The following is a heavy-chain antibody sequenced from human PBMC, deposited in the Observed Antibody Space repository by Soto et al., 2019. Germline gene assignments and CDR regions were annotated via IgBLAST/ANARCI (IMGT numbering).Heavy chain of an antibody. V-gene: IGHV1-3*01. CDR2: INGGNGDT. D-gene: IGHD3-3*02. CDR1: GYSFTSYA. CDR3: APSVILATGTLNWCEP. Sequence: VQLVQSGAEVKKPGASVKVSCKASGYSFTSYAMHWVRQAPGQRLEWMGWINGGNGDTKYSQKFQGRVTITIDKSATTGYMELNNLKSADTAVYYCAPSVILATGTLNWCEPWGQGTLVTVSS. J-gene: IGHJ5*02.